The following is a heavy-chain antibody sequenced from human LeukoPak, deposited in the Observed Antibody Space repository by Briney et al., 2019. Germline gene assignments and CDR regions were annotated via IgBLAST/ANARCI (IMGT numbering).Heavy chain of an antibody. CDR1: GFTFSSYA. CDR3: ARNASRFGVRDYFDY. J-gene: IGHJ4*02. CDR2: ISYDGSNK. D-gene: IGHD3-10*01. V-gene: IGHV3-30-3*01. Sequence: GRSLRLSCAASGFTFSSYAMHWVRQAPGKGLEWVAVISYDGSNKYYADSVKGRFTISRDNSKNTLYLQMNSLRAEDTAVYYCARNASRFGVRDYFDYWGQGTLVTVSS.